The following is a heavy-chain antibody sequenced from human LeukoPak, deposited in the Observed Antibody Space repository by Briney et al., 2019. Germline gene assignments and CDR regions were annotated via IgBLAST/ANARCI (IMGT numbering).Heavy chain of an antibody. CDR3: ARHLSGYSGYDLASFDY. CDR2: IYYSGST. D-gene: IGHD5-12*01. J-gene: IGHJ4*02. CDR1: GGSISSYY. V-gene: IGHV4-59*08. Sequence: SETLSLTCTVSGGSISSYYWSWLRQPPGKGLEWIGYIYYSGSTNYNPSLKSRVTISVDTSKNQFSLKLSSVTAADTAVYYCARHLSGYSGYDLASFDYWGQGTLVTVSS.